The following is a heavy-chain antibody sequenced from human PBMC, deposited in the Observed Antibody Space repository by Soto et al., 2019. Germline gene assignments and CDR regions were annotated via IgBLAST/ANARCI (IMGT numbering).Heavy chain of an antibody. Sequence: SETLSLTCTVSGGSISSFDWNWIRQSPGKGLEWIGYISYSGSTNYNPSLKSRVTISVDTSKNQFSLKLSSVTAADTAVYYCARPTRQWLGLRYYYGMDVWGQGTTVTVSS. V-gene: IGHV4-59*12. J-gene: IGHJ6*02. CDR3: ARPTRQWLGLRYYYGMDV. D-gene: IGHD6-19*01. CDR2: ISYSGST. CDR1: GGSISSFD.